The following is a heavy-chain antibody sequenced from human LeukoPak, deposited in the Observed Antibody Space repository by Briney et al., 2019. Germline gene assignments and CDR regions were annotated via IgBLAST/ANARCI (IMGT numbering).Heavy chain of an antibody. J-gene: IGHJ4*02. CDR2: ISYDGSNK. V-gene: IGHV3-30*04. CDR3: AKEGGYSYGPRVNDY. D-gene: IGHD5-18*01. Sequence: PGRSLRLSCAASGFTFSSYAMHWVRQAPGKGPEWVAVISYDGSNKYYADSVKGRFTISRDNSKNTLYLQMDSLRAEDTAVYYCAKEGGYSYGPRVNDYWGQGTLVTVSS. CDR1: GFTFSSYA.